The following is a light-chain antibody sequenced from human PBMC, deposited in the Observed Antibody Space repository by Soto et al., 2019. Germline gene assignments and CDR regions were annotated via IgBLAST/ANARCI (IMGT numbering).Light chain of an antibody. CDR3: QQRSNWPPT. Sequence: IVMTQSPATLSVSPGERATLSCRASQSVSSNLAWYQQKPGQAPRLLIYDASNRATGIPARFSGSRSGTDFTLTISSLEPEDFAVYYCQQRSNWPPTFGQGTKVDIK. CDR1: QSVSSN. J-gene: IGKJ1*01. CDR2: DAS. V-gene: IGKV3-11*01.